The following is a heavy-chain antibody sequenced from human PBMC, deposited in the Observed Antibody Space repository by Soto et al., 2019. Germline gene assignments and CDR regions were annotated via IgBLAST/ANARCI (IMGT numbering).Heavy chain of an antibody. V-gene: IGHV4-31*03. CDR1: GGSISSGGYF. CDR2: IYYSGST. Sequence: SQTLSLTCTVSGGSISSGGYFWSWIRQHPGKGLEWIGFIYYSGSTYYNPSLKSRVTISVDTSKNQFSLKLSSVTAADTAVYYCAKYIKAASYYYYYGMDVWGQGTTVTVSS. J-gene: IGHJ6*02. CDR3: AKYIKAASYYYYYGMDV. D-gene: IGHD2-15*01.